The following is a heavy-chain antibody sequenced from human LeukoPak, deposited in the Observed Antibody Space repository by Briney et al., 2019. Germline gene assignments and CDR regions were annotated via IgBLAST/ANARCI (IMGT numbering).Heavy chain of an antibody. V-gene: IGHV3-53*05. CDR1: GFTVSNNY. J-gene: IGHJ6*04. CDR2: IYSGGSI. D-gene: IGHD3-22*01. Sequence: GGSLRLSCAASGFTVSNNYMSWVRQAPGKGLEWVSVIYSGGSIYYANSVKGRFTISRDNSKNTLYLQMNSLRAEDTAVYYCAKLEEPYYYDSSGYYLSDVWGKGTTVTVSS. CDR3: AKLEEPYYYDSSGYYLSDV.